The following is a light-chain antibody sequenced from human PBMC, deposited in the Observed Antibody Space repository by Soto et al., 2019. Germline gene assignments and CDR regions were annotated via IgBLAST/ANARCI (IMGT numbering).Light chain of an antibody. CDR1: SSNIGAGYD. Sequence: QPVLTQPPSVSGAPGQRVTISCTGSSSNIGAGYDVHWYQQLPGTAPKLLIYGNSNRPSGVPDRFSGSKSGTSASLAITGLQAEDEADYYCQSYDISLSGHVVFGGGTKLTVL. V-gene: IGLV1-40*01. CDR2: GNS. CDR3: QSYDISLSGHVV. J-gene: IGLJ2*01.